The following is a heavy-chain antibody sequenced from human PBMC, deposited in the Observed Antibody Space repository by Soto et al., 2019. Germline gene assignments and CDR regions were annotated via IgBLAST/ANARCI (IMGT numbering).Heavy chain of an antibody. J-gene: IGHJ4*02. CDR3: AKKSQANLGTGGFDY. CDR1: GFTFDDYA. CDR2: ISWNSGSI. Sequence: EVQLVESGGGLVQPGRSLRLSCAASGFTFDDYAMHWVRQAPGKGLEWVSGISWNSGSIGYADSVKGRFTISRDNAKNSLYLQMKSLRPEDTALYYCAKKSQANLGTGGFDYWGQGSPVTVSS. V-gene: IGHV3-9*01. D-gene: IGHD7-27*01.